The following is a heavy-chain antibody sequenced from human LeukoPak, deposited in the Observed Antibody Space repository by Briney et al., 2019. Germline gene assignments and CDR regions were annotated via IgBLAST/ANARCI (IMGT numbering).Heavy chain of an antibody. D-gene: IGHD3-22*01. J-gene: IGHJ4*02. CDR3: ATETKDSSAYYYFDY. V-gene: IGHV3-72*01. CDR1: GSTFSDHY. Sequence: GGSLRLSCVVSGSTFSDHYMDWVRQAPGQGLEWVARISNRARGYTTEYAASAKGRFTISRDDSEGSLYLQMNSLQTEDTAVYYCATETKDSSAYYYFDYWGQGALVTVSS. CDR2: ISNRARGYTT.